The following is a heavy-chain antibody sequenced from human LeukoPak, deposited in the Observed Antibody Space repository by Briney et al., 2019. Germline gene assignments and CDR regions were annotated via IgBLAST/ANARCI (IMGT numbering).Heavy chain of an antibody. CDR2: INPSGGST. V-gene: IGHV1-46*01. Sequence: GASVKVSCKASGYTFTSYYMHWVRQAPGQGLEWMGIINPSGGSTSYAQKFQGRVTMTRDTSTSTVYMELSSLRSEDTAVYYCARDRSGYYYGSGSHYRSPGDYWGQGALVTVSS. CDR1: GYTFTSYY. CDR3: ARDRSGYYYGSGSHYRSPGDY. J-gene: IGHJ4*02. D-gene: IGHD3-10*01.